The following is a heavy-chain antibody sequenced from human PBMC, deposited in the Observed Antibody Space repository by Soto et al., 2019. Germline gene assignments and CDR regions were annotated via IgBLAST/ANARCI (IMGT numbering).Heavy chain of an antibody. J-gene: IGHJ4*02. Sequence: GESLKISCKGSGYSFTSYWIGWVRQMPGKGLEWMGIIYPGDSDTRYSPSFQGQVTISADKSISTAYLQWSSLKASDTAMYYCARGEGGMRYFDWLHTYYFDYWGQGTLVTVSS. D-gene: IGHD3-9*01. V-gene: IGHV5-51*01. CDR2: IYPGDSDT. CDR3: ARGEGGMRYFDWLHTYYFDY. CDR1: GYSFTSYW.